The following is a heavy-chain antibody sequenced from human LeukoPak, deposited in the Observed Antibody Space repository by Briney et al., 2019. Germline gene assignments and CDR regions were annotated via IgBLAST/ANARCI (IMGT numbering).Heavy chain of an antibody. V-gene: IGHV3-7*01. CDR1: GFTFSSYW. D-gene: IGHD2-2*01. CDR2: IKQDGSEK. Sequence: PGGSLRLSCAASGFTFSSYWMSWVRQAPGKGLEWVANIKQDGSEKYYVDSVKGRFTISRDNAKNSLYQQMNSLRAEDTAVYYCARRGGDIVVVPAAIVYYYYYMDVWGKGTTVTVSS. J-gene: IGHJ6*03. CDR3: ARRGGDIVVVPAAIVYYYYYMDV.